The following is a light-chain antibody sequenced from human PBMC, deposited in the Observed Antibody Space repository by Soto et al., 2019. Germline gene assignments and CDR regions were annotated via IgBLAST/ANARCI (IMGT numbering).Light chain of an antibody. CDR1: QSVSSTH. CDR2: GAS. J-gene: IGKJ1*01. CDR3: QQYGRSPGT. Sequence: IVLTQSPGTLSLSPGERATLSCRASQSVSSTHLAWYQQKPGQAPRLLIHGASSRATGIPDRFSGSGSGTDFTLTISRLEPEDFAVYYCQQYGRSPGTFGQGTKVEIK. V-gene: IGKV3-20*01.